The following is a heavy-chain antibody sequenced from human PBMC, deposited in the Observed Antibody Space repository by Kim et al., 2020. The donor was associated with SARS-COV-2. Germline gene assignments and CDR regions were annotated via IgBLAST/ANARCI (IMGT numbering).Heavy chain of an antibody. Sequence: YYADSVKGRFTISRDNSKNSLYLQMNSLRTEDTALYYCAKAVWGLLFLDYWGQGTLVTVSS. CDR3: AKAVWGLLFLDY. J-gene: IGHJ4*02. V-gene: IGHV3-43*01. D-gene: IGHD2-21*01.